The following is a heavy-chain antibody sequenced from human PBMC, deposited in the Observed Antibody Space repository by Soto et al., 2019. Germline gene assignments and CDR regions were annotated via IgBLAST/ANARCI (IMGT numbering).Heavy chain of an antibody. D-gene: IGHD3-16*01. Sequence: PGGSLRLSCAASGCTCSSYGMHWVRQAPGKGLEWVAVIWYDGSNKYYADSVKGRFTISRDNSKNTLYLQMNSLRAEDTAVYYCAREGDGSDAFDIWGQGTMVTVSS. CDR3: AREGDGSDAFDI. CDR2: IWYDGSNK. V-gene: IGHV3-33*01. J-gene: IGHJ3*02. CDR1: GCTCSSYG.